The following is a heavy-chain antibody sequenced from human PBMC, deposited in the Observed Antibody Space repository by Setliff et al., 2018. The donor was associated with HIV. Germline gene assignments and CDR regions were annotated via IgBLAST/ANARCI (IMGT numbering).Heavy chain of an antibody. CDR2: IIPIFGTA. D-gene: IGHD2-15*01. V-gene: IGHV1-69*06. CDR3: ATQTVAVGAPGYFDS. Sequence: SVKVSCKASGVTFSNCSISWVRQAPGQGLEWMGGIIPIFGTANYAQNFQGRLTITADTSTSTAYMELLSLRSEDTAIYYCATQTVAVGAPGYFDSWGQGTLVTVSS. J-gene: IGHJ4*02. CDR1: GVTFSNCS.